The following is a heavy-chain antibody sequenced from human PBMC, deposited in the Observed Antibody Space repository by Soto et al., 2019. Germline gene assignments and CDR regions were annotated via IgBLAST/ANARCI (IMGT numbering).Heavy chain of an antibody. CDR2: ISGSGGNT. D-gene: IGHD6-13*01. J-gene: IGHJ4*02. CDR1: GFTFSSYG. Sequence: SGFTFSSYGMHWVRQAPGKGLEWVSSISGSGGNTYYTDSVKGRFTISRDNSKNTLYLQMNFLRAEDTAVYYCAKDHQQLVQFSYFDYWGQGTLVTVSS. CDR3: AKDHQQLVQFSYFDY. V-gene: IGHV3-23*01.